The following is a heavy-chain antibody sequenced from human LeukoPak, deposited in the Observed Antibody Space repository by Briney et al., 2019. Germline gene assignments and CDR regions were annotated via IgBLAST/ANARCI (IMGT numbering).Heavy chain of an antibody. CDR2: INPNSGGT. V-gene: IGHV1-2*02. D-gene: IGHD2-2*01. CDR1: GYTLTGYY. CDR3: ARGSTSCHCFGY. Sequence: VASVKVSCKASGYTLTGYYMHWVRQAPGQGLEWMGWINPNSGGTNYAQKFQGRVIMTRDTSISTAYMELSRLRSDDTAVYYCARGSTSCHCFGYWGQGTLVTVSS. J-gene: IGHJ4*02.